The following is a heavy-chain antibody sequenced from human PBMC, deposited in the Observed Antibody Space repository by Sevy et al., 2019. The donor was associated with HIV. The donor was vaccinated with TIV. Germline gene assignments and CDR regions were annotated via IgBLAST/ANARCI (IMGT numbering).Heavy chain of an antibody. D-gene: IGHD3-16*01. CDR3: ARDWVPGWYFDL. J-gene: IGHJ2*01. CDR1: GFTFSSYG. CDR2: IWYDGSNK. Sequence: GGSLRLSCAASGFTFSSYGMHWVRQAPGKGLEWVAVIWYDGSNKYYADSVKGRFTISRDNSKNTLYLQMNSLRAEDTAVYYCARDWVPGWYFDLWGRGTLVTASS. V-gene: IGHV3-33*01.